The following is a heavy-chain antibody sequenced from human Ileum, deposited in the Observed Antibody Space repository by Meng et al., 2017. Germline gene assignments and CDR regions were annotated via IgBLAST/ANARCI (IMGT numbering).Heavy chain of an antibody. J-gene: IGHJ4*02. CDR2: TYYRSKWYS. Sequence: QVKLPQPGPGLVKPSQLSSLSCAVSWGSVSSNSAAWNWIRQSPLRGLEWLGRTYYRSKWYSEYAVSVKSRISITPDTSKNQFSLQMNSVTPEDTAVYYCASGSGSLDYWGPGTLVTVSS. D-gene: IGHD3-3*01. V-gene: IGHV6-1*01. CDR3: ASGSGSLDY. CDR1: WGSVSSNSAA.